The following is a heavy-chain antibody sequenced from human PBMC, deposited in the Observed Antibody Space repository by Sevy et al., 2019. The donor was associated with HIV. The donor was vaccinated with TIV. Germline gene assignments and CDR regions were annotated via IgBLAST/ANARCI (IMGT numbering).Heavy chain of an antibody. V-gene: IGHV2-5*02. CDR1: GFSLSTTGVG. J-gene: IGHJ4*01. CDR3: AHSPYFARQFDY. D-gene: IGHD3-10*01. Sequence: SGPTLVNPTQTLTLTCTFSGFSLSTTGVGVGWIRQPPGRALECLALIYWDDDRRYSPSLKSRLTITKDTSKNQVVLTMTNMDPVDTATYFCAHSPYFARQFDYWGHGTLVTVSS. CDR2: IYWDDDR.